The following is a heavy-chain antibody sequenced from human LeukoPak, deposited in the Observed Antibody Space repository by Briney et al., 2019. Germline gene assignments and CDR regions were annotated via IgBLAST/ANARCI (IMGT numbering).Heavy chain of an antibody. D-gene: IGHD3-10*02. J-gene: IGHJ4*02. CDR2: ISGGGVDT. V-gene: IGHV3-23*01. Sequence: GGSLRLSCAASGFTFSSYAMSWVRQAPGKGLEWVSFISGGGVDTTYADSVKGRFTISRDDSENTLHLQMNSLRAEDTAVYYCAHMFGDLPPPFDYWGQGTLVTVSS. CDR1: GFTFSSYA. CDR3: AHMFGDLPPPFDY.